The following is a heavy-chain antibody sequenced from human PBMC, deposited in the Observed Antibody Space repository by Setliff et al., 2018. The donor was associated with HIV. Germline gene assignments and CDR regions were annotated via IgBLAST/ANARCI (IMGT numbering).Heavy chain of an antibody. D-gene: IGHD3-10*01. V-gene: IGHV3-30*04. CDR3: ARASTYYFASGTREFDY. CDR1: GFTFSNYA. Sequence: RLSCVASGFTFSNYAMHWVRQAPGKGLEWVAVMSYDGSKKYYADSVKGRFTISRDNSKNTLYLQMNSLRVEDTAVYYCARASTYYFASGTREFDYWGQGSLVTVSS. J-gene: IGHJ4*02. CDR2: MSYDGSKK.